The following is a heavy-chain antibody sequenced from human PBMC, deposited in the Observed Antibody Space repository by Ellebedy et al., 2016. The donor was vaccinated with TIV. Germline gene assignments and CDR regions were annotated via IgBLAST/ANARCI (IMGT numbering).Heavy chain of an antibody. D-gene: IGHD3-22*01. CDR2: ISYAGSNK. J-gene: IGHJ4*02. Sequence: GESLKISXAASGFTFSTYSMHWVRQAPGKGLEWVAVISYAGSNKYYADSVKGRFTISRDNSKNTLYLQMNSLRPEDTAVYYCARDRYYYDSSGYYNDYWGQGTLVTVSS. CDR1: GFTFSTYS. CDR3: ARDRYYYDSSGYYNDY. V-gene: IGHV3-30-3*01.